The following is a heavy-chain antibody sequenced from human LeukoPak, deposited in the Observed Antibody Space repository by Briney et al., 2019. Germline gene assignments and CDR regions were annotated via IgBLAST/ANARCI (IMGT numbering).Heavy chain of an antibody. CDR1: GFTFSSYG. D-gene: IGHD2-15*01. J-gene: IGHJ4*02. CDR3: AKGGGSCCFDS. V-gene: IGHV3-33*06. CDR2: IWYDGSNK. Sequence: GGPLRLSRAPSGFTFSSYGMHGVRPAPGKGREGVAVIWYDGSNKYYADSVKGRFTISRDNSKNTLYLQMNSLRAEDTAVYYCAKGGGSCCFDSWGQGTLVTVSS.